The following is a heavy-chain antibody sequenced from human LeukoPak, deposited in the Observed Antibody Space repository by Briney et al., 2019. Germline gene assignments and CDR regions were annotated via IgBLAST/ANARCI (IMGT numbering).Heavy chain of an antibody. CDR2: SRSDETST. CDR1: VLTFSSYW. CDR3: AREFRVLPDI. V-gene: IGHV3-74*01. J-gene: IGHJ3*02. Sequence: GGSLSLTCAACVLTFSSYWMHGVGQARAKGLVWVSSSRSDETSTNFAESVKGRFTSSRDDTKNTLYLQMDSLRDEDTAVYSCAREFRVLPDIWGQGTMVTVSS. D-gene: IGHD2-8*02.